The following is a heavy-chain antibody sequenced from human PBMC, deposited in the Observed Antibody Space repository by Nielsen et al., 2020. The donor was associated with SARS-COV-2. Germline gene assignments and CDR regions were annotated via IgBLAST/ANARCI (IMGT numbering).Heavy chain of an antibody. Sequence: GESLKISCAASGFTFSSYAMHWVRQAPGKVLEWVAVISYDGSNKYYADSVKGRFTISRDNSKNTLYLQMNSLRAEDTAVYYCARGSVVMVRGYYYYGMDVWGQGTTVTVSS. D-gene: IGHD3-22*01. CDR1: GFTFSSYA. V-gene: IGHV3-30*04. CDR3: ARGSVVMVRGYYYYGMDV. CDR2: ISYDGSNK. J-gene: IGHJ6*02.